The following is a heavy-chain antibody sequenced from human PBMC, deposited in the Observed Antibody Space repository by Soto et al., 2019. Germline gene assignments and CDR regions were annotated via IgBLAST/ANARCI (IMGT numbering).Heavy chain of an antibody. V-gene: IGHV3-23*01. D-gene: IGHD2-15*01. Sequence: KGLEWVSAISGSGGSTYYADPVKGRFTISRDNSKNTLYLQMNSLRAEDTAVYYCAFFFQAEDGIRDTVPVSAFLLNRSSDL. CDR3: AFFFQAEDGIRDTVPVSAFLLNRSSDL. J-gene: IGHJ2*01. CDR2: ISGSGGST.